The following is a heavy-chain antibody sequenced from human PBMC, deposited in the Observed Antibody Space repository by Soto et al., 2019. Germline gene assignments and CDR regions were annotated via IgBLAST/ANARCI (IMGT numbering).Heavy chain of an antibody. D-gene: IGHD3-3*01. J-gene: IGHJ6*02. CDR2: INAGNGST. CDR3: ARDPIRFLEWSHHEV. V-gene: IGHV1-3*01. CDR1: GYSFTSYA. Sequence: GXSVKVSCKASGYSFTSYAMHWVRQAPGQRLEWMGWINAGNGSTKYSQKFQGRVTITRDTSASTAYMELSSLRSEDTAVYYCARDPIRFLEWSHHEVWGQGTTVTVSS.